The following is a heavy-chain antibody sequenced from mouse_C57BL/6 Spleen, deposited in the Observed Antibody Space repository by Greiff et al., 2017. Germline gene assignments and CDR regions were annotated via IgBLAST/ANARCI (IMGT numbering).Heavy chain of an antibody. CDR2: ISSGSSTI. Sequence: EVQVVESGGGLVKPGGSLKLSCAASGFTFSDYGMHWVRQAPEKGLEWVAYISSGSSTIYYADTVKGRFTISRDNAKNTLFLQMTSLRSEDTAMYYCARGDSYYYGSIPFSYWGQGTLVTVS. D-gene: IGHD1-1*01. J-gene: IGHJ3*01. CDR1: GFTFSDYG. V-gene: IGHV5-17*01. CDR3: ARGDSYYYGSIPFSY.